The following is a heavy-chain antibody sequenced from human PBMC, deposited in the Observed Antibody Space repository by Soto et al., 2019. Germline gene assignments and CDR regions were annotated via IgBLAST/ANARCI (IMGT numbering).Heavy chain of an antibody. V-gene: IGHV1-69*01. Sequence: QVQLVQSGAEVKKPGSSVKVSCKASGGSFSTFAISWVRQAPGQGLEWMGGIIPIFNTAKYTQKFQGRVTIIADESTSTAYMELSSLRSEDTAVYYCAREHPLARGNNWFDPWGQGTLVTVAS. CDR2: IIPIFNTA. CDR1: GGSFSTFA. D-gene: IGHD5-12*01. J-gene: IGHJ5*02. CDR3: AREHPLARGNNWFDP.